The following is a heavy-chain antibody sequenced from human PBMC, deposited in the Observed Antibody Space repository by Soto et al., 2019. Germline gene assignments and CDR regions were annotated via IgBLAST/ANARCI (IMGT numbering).Heavy chain of an antibody. D-gene: IGHD6-13*01. Sequence: QVQLQESGPGLVKPSETLSLTCTVSGGSVSSGSYYWSWIRQPPGKGLEWIGYIDYSGSTKYNPSXXSRLTISVDTXXHXFXXKLSSVTAADTAVYYCARRPYSGSHYCYYSYGMDVWGQGTTVTVS. V-gene: IGHV4-61*01. CDR2: IDYSGST. CDR3: ARRPYSGSHYCYYSYGMDV. CDR1: GGSVSSGSYY. J-gene: IGHJ6*02.